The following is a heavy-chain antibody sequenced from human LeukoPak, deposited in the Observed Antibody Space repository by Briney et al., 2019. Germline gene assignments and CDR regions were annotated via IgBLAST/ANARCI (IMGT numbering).Heavy chain of an antibody. V-gene: IGHV1-69*04. J-gene: IGHJ6*02. CDR2: IIPILGIA. CDR3: ARVSTYYGMDV. CDR1: GGTFSSYA. Sequence: SVKVSCKASGGTFSSYAISWVRQAPGQGLEWMGRIIPILGIADYAQKFQGRVTITADKSTSTAYMELSSLRSEDTAVYYCARVSTYYGMDVWGQGTTVTVSS. D-gene: IGHD2-2*01.